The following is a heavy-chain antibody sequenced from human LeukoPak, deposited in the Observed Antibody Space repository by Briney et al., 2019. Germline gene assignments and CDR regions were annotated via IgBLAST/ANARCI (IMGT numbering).Heavy chain of an antibody. D-gene: IGHD4-11*01. Sequence: SETLSLTCTVSGDSVTTYYWSWIRQPPGKGLEWLGYVYYGGSATYNPSLKSRVTISVDTSKNQFSLRLSSVTAADTAVYYCARDGSNWSNDYYHGVDVWGQGTTVTVSS. CDR3: ARDGSNWSNDYYHGVDV. J-gene: IGHJ6*02. CDR2: VYYGGSA. V-gene: IGHV4-59*02. CDR1: GDSVTTYY.